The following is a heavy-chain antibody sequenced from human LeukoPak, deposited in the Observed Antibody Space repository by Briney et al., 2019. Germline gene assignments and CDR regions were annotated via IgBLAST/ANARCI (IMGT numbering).Heavy chain of an antibody. Sequence: GGSLRLSCAASGFTFSSNYMSWVRQAPGKGLEWVSVIYSGGSTYYADSVKGRFTISRDNSKNTLYLQMNSLGAEDTAVYYCATDIVVVPAASPHYYYYGMDVWGQGTTVTVSS. CDR2: IYSGGST. J-gene: IGHJ6*02. CDR3: ATDIVVVPAASPHYYYYGMDV. V-gene: IGHV3-53*01. D-gene: IGHD2-2*01. CDR1: GFTFSSNY.